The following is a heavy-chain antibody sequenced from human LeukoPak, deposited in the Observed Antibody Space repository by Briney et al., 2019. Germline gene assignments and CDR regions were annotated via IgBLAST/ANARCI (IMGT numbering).Heavy chain of an antibody. CDR3: ARGWGSGSYPPGY. D-gene: IGHD3-10*01. V-gene: IGHV4-30-4*01. J-gene: IGHJ4*02. Sequence: SETLSLTCTVSGGSISSGDYYWSWIRQPPGKGLEWIGYIYYSGSTSYNPSLKSRVTISVDTSKNQFSLKLSSVTAADTAVYYCARGWGSGSYPPGYWGQGTLVTVSS. CDR2: IYYSGST. CDR1: GGSISSGDYY.